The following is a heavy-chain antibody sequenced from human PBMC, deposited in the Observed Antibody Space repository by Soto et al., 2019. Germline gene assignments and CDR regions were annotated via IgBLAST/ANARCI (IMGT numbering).Heavy chain of an antibody. J-gene: IGHJ3*02. Sequence: PGGSLRLSCAASGFTFSSYGMHWVRQAPGKGLEWVAVIWYDGSNKYYADSVKGRFTISRDNSKNTLYLQMNSLRAEDTAVYYCARVLIRNYGAAFDIWGQGTMVTVSS. CDR3: ARVLIRNYGAAFDI. D-gene: IGHD4-17*01. CDR2: IWYDGSNK. V-gene: IGHV3-33*01. CDR1: GFTFSSYG.